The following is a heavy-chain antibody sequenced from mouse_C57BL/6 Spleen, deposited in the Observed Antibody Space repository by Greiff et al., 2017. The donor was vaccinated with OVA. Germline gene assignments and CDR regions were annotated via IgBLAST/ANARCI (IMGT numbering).Heavy chain of an antibody. CDR1: GYAFSSSW. V-gene: IGHV1-82*01. D-gene: IGHD2-5*01. CDR2: IYPGDGDT. CDR3: ARSYSNVYYFDY. Sequence: QVHVKQSGPELVKPGASVKISCKASGYAFSSSWMNWVKQRPGKGLEWIGRIYPGDGDTNYNGKFKGKATLTADKSSSTAYMQLSSLTSEDSAVYFCARSYSNVYYFDYWGQGTTLTVSS. J-gene: IGHJ2*01.